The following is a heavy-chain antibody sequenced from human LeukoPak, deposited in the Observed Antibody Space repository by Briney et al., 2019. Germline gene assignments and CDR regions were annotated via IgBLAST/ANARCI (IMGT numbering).Heavy chain of an antibody. CDR3: ARVRYYDFGSGYFRY. Sequence: SETLSLTCTVSGYSISSGYYWGWIRQPPGKGLEWIGSIYHSGSTYYNPSLKSRVIISVDTSKNQFSLKLSSVTAADTAVYYCARVRYYDFGSGYFRYWGQGTLVTVSS. CDR1: GYSISSGYY. CDR2: IYHSGST. J-gene: IGHJ4*02. V-gene: IGHV4-38-2*02. D-gene: IGHD3-3*01.